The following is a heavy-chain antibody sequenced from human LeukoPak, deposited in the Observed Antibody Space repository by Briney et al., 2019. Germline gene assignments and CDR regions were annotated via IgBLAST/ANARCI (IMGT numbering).Heavy chain of an antibody. D-gene: IGHD6-19*01. Sequence: ASVKVSCKASGYTFTSYAMHWARQAPGQRLEWMGWINAGNGNTKYSQKFQGRVTITRDTSASTAYMELSSLRSEDTAVYYCARQISSGWPRAEYFQHWGQGTLVTVSS. CDR1: GYTFTSYA. V-gene: IGHV1-3*01. CDR2: INAGNGNT. J-gene: IGHJ1*01. CDR3: ARQISSGWPRAEYFQH.